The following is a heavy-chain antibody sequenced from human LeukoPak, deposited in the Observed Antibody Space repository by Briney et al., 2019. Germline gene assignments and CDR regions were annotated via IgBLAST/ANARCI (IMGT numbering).Heavy chain of an antibody. J-gene: IGHJ4*02. CDR2: ISSDSTTI. Sequence: RPGGSLRLSCAASGFTFRNYNMNWVRQAPGKGLKWISYISSDSTTIYYADSVKSRFTISRDNAKNSLYLQMNSLRAEDTAVYYCARDITELERLFDYWGQGTLVTVSS. CDR1: GFTFRNYN. D-gene: IGHD1-1*01. CDR3: ARDITELERLFDY. V-gene: IGHV3-48*01.